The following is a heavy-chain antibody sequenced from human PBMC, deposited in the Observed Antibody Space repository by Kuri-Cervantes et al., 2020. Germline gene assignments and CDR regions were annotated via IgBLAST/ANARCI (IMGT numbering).Heavy chain of an antibody. Sequence: SQTLSLTCAVYGGSFSGYYWSWIRQPPGKGLEWIGEINHSGSTNYNPSLKSRVTISVDTSKNQFSLKLSSVTAEDTAVDCCARGDLAVAGTGLGYWGQGTLVTVSS. J-gene: IGHJ4*02. CDR1: GGSFSGYY. CDR3: ARGDLAVAGTGLGY. V-gene: IGHV4-34*01. D-gene: IGHD6-19*01. CDR2: INHSGST.